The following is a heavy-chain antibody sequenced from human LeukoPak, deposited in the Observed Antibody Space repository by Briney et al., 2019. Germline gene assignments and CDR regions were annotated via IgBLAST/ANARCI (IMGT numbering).Heavy chain of an antibody. CDR1: GGSISSGSYY. Sequence: PSQTLSLTCTVSGGSISSGSYYWSWIRQPAGKGLEWIGRIYTSGSTNYNPSLKSRVTISVDTSKNRFSLKLSSVTAADTAVYYCARGPSSGLYFQHWGQGTLVTVSS. D-gene: IGHD6-25*01. J-gene: IGHJ1*01. V-gene: IGHV4-61*02. CDR3: ARGPSSGLYFQH. CDR2: IYTSGST.